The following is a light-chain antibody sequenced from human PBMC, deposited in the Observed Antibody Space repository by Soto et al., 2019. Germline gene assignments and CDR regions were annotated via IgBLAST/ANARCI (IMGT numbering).Light chain of an antibody. CDR1: SSNIGNNY. CDR3: GTWDSSLSVVV. CDR2: DNN. V-gene: IGLV1-51*01. Sequence: QSVLTQPPSVSAAPGQKVTISCSGSSSNIGNNYVYWYQQLPGTAPKLLIFDNNKRPSGIPDRFSGPKSGTSATLGISGLQTGDEADYYCGTWDSSLSVVVFGGGTKLTVL. J-gene: IGLJ2*01.